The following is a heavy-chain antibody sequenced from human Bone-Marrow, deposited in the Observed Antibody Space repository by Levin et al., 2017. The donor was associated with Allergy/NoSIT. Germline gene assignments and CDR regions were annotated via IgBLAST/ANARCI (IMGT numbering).Heavy chain of an antibody. Sequence: GESLKISCAASGFIVRNYAMSWVRQAPGKGLEWVSGISGSGAGTYYADSVKGRFTMSRDNSKNTLYLQMNSLRAEDTAVYYCARDIADRYCTNCYIDDYWGQGTLVNVSS. CDR1: GFIVRNYA. CDR2: ISGSGAGT. CDR3: ARDIADRYCTNCYIDDY. D-gene: IGHD2-8*01. V-gene: IGHV3-23*01. J-gene: IGHJ4*02.